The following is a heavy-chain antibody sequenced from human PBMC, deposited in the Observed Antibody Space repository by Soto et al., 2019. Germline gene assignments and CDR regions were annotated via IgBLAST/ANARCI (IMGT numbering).Heavy chain of an antibody. V-gene: IGHV4-59*01. CDR3: AKVGDGGVQYF. D-gene: IGHD2-8*02. CDR1: GGSISGYY. J-gene: IGHJ4*02. CDR2: VYYTGTT. Sequence: QVQLQESGPGLVKTSETLSLTCTVSGGSISGYYWSWIRQPPGKGLEWIGYVYYTGTTNYTPSLKSRVTMSVDASKNQFSLKVSSVTAADTAVYYCAKVGDGGVQYFWGQGVLVTVSS.